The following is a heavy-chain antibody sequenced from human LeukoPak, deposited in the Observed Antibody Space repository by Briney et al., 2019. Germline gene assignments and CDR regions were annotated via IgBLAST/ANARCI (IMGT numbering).Heavy chain of an antibody. CDR1: GDSTSIYY. V-gene: IGHV4-59*01. J-gene: IGHJ4*02. CDR3: ARSLLYSSSEFDY. CDR2: IYYSGST. D-gene: IGHD6-6*01. Sequence: SETLSLTCTVSGDSTSIYYWSWIRQPPGKGLEWIGYIYYSGSTNYNPSLKSRVTISVDTSKNQFSLKLSSVTAADTAVYYCARSLLYSSSEFDYWGQGTLVTVSS.